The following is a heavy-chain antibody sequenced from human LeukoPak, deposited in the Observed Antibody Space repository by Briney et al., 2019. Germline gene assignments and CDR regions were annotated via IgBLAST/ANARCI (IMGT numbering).Heavy chain of an antibody. CDR3: ARENYGSGSYYVYYFDY. CDR2: ISGTGGTT. D-gene: IGHD3-10*01. Sequence: LSLTCTVSGGSINNYYWSWIRQPPGKGLEWVSAISGTGGTTYYADSVKGRFTISRDNAKNSLYLQMNSLRAEDTAVYYCARENYGSGSYYVYYFDYWGQGTLVTVSS. V-gene: IGHV3-11*04. J-gene: IGHJ4*02. CDR1: GGSINNYY.